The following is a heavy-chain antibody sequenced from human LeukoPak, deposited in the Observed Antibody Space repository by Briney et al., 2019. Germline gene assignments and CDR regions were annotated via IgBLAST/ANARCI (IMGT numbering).Heavy chain of an antibody. J-gene: IGHJ5*02. V-gene: IGHV3-21*01. CDR3: ARDQGSRLNWFDP. CDR1: GFTFSSYS. D-gene: IGHD6-6*01. Sequence: TGGSLRLSCAASGFTFSSYSMNWVRQAPGKGLEWVSSISSSSSYIYYADSVKGRFTISRDNAKNSLYPQMNSLRAEDTAVYYCARDQGSRLNWFDPWGQGTLVTISS. CDR2: ISSSSSYI.